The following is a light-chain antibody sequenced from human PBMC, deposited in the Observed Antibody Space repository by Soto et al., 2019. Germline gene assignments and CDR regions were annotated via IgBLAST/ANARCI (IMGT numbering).Light chain of an antibody. V-gene: IGKV1-5*03. CDR3: QQYNSYPYT. CDR1: QSISSW. CDR2: KAS. J-gene: IGKJ2*01. Sequence: DIQMTQSPSTLSASVGDRVTITCRASQSISSWLAWYQQKPGKAPKLLIYKASSVKSGVPSRFSSSGSGTEFTLNISSLQPDDFATFYCQQYNSYPYTFGQGTKLEIK.